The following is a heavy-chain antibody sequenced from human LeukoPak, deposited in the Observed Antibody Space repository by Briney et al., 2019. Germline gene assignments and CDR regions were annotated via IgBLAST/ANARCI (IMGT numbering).Heavy chain of an antibody. CDR1: GFPFSSYA. J-gene: IGHJ4*02. V-gene: IGHV3-23*01. Sequence: PGGAPRLSCAASGFPFSSYAMSWGRQAPGGGREWVSAISGSGGSTYYAHSVKGRFTISRDNSKNTRYLQMHSLRAEDTAVYYCAKEAYSDYWGQGTLVTVSS. CDR3: AKEAYSDY. CDR2: ISGSGGST.